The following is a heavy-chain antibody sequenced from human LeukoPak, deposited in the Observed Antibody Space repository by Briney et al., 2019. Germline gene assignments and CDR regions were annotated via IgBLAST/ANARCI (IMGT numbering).Heavy chain of an antibody. V-gene: IGHV1-18*01. CDR3: PRTVLDCKNGVCYDY. J-gene: IGHJ4*02. Sequence: ASVKVSCKTSGCTFTNYGISWVRQAPGQGLEWRGWISPYNGNTIYAQTLQRRVTVTTDTSTSTAYMELRSLRSDDTAVYYCPRTVLDCKNGVCYDYWGQGTLVTVSS. CDR2: ISPYNGNT. D-gene: IGHD2-8*01. CDR1: GCTFTNYG.